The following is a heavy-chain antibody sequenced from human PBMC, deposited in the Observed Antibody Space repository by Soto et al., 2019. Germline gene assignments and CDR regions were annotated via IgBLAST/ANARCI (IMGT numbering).Heavy chain of an antibody. CDR2: VYRSGTT. J-gene: IGHJ4*02. CDR1: GFTVSGSY. CDR3: APIWFGDPRDDY. D-gene: IGHD3-10*01. V-gene: IGHV3-53*01. Sequence: GGSLRLSCAASGFTVSGSYVTWVRQAPGKGLEWVSLVYRSGTTYYADSVKGRFTISRDNAKNSLYLQMNSLRAEDTAVYYCAPIWFGDPRDDYWGQGTLVTVSS.